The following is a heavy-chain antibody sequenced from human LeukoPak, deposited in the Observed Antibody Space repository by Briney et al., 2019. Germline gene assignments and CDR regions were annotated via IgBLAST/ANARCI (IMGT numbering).Heavy chain of an antibody. CDR2: ISAYNGNT. D-gene: IGHD3-3*01. V-gene: IGHV1-18*01. CDR1: GYIFTTYG. CDR3: ARVLYYDFWSGYYPPGGIDY. J-gene: IGHJ4*02. Sequence: ASVKVSCKASGYIFTTYGISWVRQAPGQGLEWMGWISAYNGNTNYAQNLQGRVTMTTDTSTSTAYMELRSLRSDDTAVYYCARVLYYDFWSGYYPPGGIDYWGQGTLVTVSS.